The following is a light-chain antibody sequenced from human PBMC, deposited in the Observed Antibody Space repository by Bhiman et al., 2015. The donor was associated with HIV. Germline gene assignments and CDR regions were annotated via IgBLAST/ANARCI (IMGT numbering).Light chain of an antibody. J-gene: IGLJ1*01. CDR2: DVS. CDR1: SRDVGGYDY. V-gene: IGLV2-14*03. CDR3: SSYTTSSTYV. Sequence: QSALTQPASVSGSPGQSITISCTGTSRDVGGYDYVSWYQQHPGKAPKLMIYDVSNRPSGVSNRFSGSKSDNTASLTISGLQAEDEADYYCSSYTTSSTYVFGTATTVTVL.